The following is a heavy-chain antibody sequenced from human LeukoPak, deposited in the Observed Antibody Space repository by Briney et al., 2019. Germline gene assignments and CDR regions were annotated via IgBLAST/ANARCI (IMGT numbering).Heavy chain of an antibody. CDR2: IIPILGIA. D-gene: IGHD2-2*01. CDR1: GGTFSSYT. Sequence: SVKVSCKASGGTFSSYTISWVRQAPGQGLEWMGRIIPILGIANYAQKFQGRVTITADKSTSTAYMEPSSLRSEDTAVYYCAREVSVVPAAVGAFDIWGQGTMVTVSS. J-gene: IGHJ3*02. CDR3: AREVSVVPAAVGAFDI. V-gene: IGHV1-69*04.